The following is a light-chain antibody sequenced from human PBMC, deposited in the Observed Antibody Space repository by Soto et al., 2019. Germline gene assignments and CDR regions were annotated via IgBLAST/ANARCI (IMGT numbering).Light chain of an antibody. J-gene: IGKJ1*01. CDR1: QSVSSY. CDR3: QQRSNWPPI. CDR2: DAS. Sequence: EIVLTQSPATLSLYPGERATLSCRASQSVSSYLAWYQQKPGQAPRLLIYDASNRATGIPARFSGSGSGTDFTLTISSLEPEDFAVYYCQQRSNWPPIFGQGTKV. V-gene: IGKV3-11*01.